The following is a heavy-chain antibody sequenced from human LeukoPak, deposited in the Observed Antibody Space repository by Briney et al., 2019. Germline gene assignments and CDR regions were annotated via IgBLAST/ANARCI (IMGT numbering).Heavy chain of an antibody. CDR3: ARGGPDYDILTGLRDN. Sequence: GESLKISCKGSGDSFTSYWIGGVRQMPGKGLEWMGIIYPGDSDTRYSPSFQGQVTISADKSISTAYLQWSSLKASDVAMYYCARGGPDYDILTGLRDNWGQGTLVTVSS. V-gene: IGHV5-51*01. CDR1: GDSFTSYW. D-gene: IGHD3-9*01. J-gene: IGHJ1*01. CDR2: IYPGDSDT.